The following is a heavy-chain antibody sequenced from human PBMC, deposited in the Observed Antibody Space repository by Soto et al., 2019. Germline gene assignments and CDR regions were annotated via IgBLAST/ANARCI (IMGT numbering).Heavy chain of an antibody. D-gene: IGHD3-16*01. V-gene: IGHV3-23*01. CDR3: AKAYFVWSSEQPYYFDY. CDR2: ISGSGGRS. J-gene: IGHJ4*02. Sequence: EVQLLDSGGGLVQPGGSLRLSCAASGFTFRNYAMTWVRQGPGKGLEWVSGISGSGGRSYYADSVQGRFTISRDNSKSTLYVQMNSLRAEDTAVYYCAKAYFVWSSEQPYYFDYWGQGTLVTVSS. CDR1: GFTFRNYA.